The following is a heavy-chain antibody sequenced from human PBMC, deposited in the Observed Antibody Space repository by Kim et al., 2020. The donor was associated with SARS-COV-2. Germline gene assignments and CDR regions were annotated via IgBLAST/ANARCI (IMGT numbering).Heavy chain of an antibody. J-gene: IGHJ4*02. CDR3: ARDLDFRSGSYDY. V-gene: IGHV4-38-2*02. Sequence: SETLSLTCTVSGYSISSGYYWGWIRQPPGKGLEWIGSIYHSGSTYYNPSLKSRVTISVDTSKNQFSLKLSSVTAADTAVYYCARDLDFRSGSYDYWGQGTLVTVSS. CDR1: GYSISSGYY. CDR2: IYHSGST. D-gene: IGHD1-26*01.